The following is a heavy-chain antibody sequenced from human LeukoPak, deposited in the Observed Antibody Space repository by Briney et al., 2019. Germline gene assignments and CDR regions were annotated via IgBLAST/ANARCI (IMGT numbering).Heavy chain of an antibody. V-gene: IGHV3-13*01. CDR3: ARVTSGSGWYYFDY. D-gene: IGHD6-19*01. CDR2: IGTAGDT. J-gene: IGHJ4*02. CDR1: GFTFSSYD. Sequence: GGSLRLSCAASGFTFSSYDMHWVRQATGKGLEWVSAIGTAGDTYYPGSVKGRFTISRENAKNSLYLQMNSLRAGDTAVYYCARVTSGSGWYYFDYWGQGTLVTVSS.